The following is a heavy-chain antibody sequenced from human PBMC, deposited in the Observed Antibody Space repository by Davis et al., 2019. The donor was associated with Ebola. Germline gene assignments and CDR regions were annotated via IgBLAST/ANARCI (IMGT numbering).Heavy chain of an antibody. J-gene: IGHJ6*02. CDR3: ARGPLLWFGELLNHYYYGMDV. Sequence: ASVKVSCKASGYTFTSYDINWVRQATGQGLEWMGWMNPNSGNTGYAQKFQGRVTMTRNTSISTAYMELSSLRSEDTAVYYCARGPLLWFGELLNHYYYGMDVWGQGTTVTVSS. CDR1: GYTFTSYD. D-gene: IGHD3-10*01. CDR2: MNPNSGNT. V-gene: IGHV1-8*01.